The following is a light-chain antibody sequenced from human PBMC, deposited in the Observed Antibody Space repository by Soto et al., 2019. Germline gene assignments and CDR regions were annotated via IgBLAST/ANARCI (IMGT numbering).Light chain of an antibody. Sequence: QTVVTQPPSASGTPGQRVTISCSGGSSNIGSNTVNWYHQLPGTAPKVLIYSNNQRPSGVPDRFSGSKSGTSASLAISGLQSEDEADYYCGTWDSSLSAAVFGGGTKVTVL. CDR3: GTWDSSLSAAV. J-gene: IGLJ2*01. CDR2: SNN. V-gene: IGLV1-44*01. CDR1: SSNIGSNT.